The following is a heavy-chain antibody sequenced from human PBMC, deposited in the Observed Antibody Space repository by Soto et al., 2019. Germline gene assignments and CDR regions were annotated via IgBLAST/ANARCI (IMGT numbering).Heavy chain of an antibody. CDR2: ISPESDKA. CDR1: GYTFTSFG. D-gene: IGHD4-17*01. J-gene: IGHJ4*02. V-gene: IGHV1-18*01. Sequence: VQLVQSGAEVKKPGASVRVSCKASGYTFTSFGLSWVRQAPGQGPEWMGWISPESDKATYAHKFQGRITMTTDTSRTTAYMDLRSLSSDDTAVEYCTRALCFISPSTVTTDAYWGQGPLVSVS. CDR3: TRALCFISPSTVTTDAY.